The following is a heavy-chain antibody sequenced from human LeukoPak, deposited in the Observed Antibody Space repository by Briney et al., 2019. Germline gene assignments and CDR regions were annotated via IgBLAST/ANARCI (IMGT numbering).Heavy chain of an antibody. Sequence: SVKVSCKASGGTFSSYTISWVRQAPGQGLEWMGGIIPIFGTANYAQKFQGRVTITADESTSTAYMELSSLRSEDTAVYYCAREGDQRWLQFSDAFDIWGQGTMVTVSS. V-gene: IGHV1-69*01. J-gene: IGHJ3*02. CDR3: AREGDQRWLQFSDAFDI. D-gene: IGHD5-24*01. CDR2: IIPIFGTA. CDR1: GGTFSSYT.